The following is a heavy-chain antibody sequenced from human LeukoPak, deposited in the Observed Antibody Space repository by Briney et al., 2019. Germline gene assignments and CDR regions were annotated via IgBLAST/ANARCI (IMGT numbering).Heavy chain of an antibody. D-gene: IGHD3-9*01. V-gene: IGHV4-4*07. J-gene: IGHJ4*02. CDR2: IYTSGST. CDR3: GGEEPLHIFDY. Sequence: SETLSLTCTVSGGSIGSYYWSWIRQPAGKGLEWFGRIYTSGSTNYNPSPKSRVTISVDTSQNQFSLRMSSVPAAHTAAFYCGGEEPLHIFDYWGQGTLVTVSS. CDR1: GGSIGSYY.